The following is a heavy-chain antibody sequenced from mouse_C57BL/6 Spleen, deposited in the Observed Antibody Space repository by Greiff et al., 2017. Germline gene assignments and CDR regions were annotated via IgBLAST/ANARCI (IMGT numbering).Heavy chain of an antibody. CDR1: GYTFTSYW. Sequence: VQLQQPGTELVKPGASVKLSCKASGYTFTSYWMHWVKQRPGQGLEWIGDINPSNGGTNYNEKFKSKATLTVDKSSSTAYMQLSSLTSEDSAVYYCASGVGRRENYFGYWGQGTTLTVAS. J-gene: IGHJ2*01. V-gene: IGHV1-53*01. D-gene: IGHD4-1*01. CDR2: INPSNGGT. CDR3: ASGVGRRENYFGY.